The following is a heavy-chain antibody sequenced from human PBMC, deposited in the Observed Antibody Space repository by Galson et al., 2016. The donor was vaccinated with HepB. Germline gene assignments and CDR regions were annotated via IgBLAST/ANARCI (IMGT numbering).Heavy chain of an antibody. D-gene: IGHD6-19*01. CDR2: INQDGSET. CDR3: AREDPNVAVAALDY. J-gene: IGHJ4*02. Sequence: SLRLSCAVSGLTFSDYWMSWVRQAPGKGLEWVANINQDGSETYYLDSVKGRFTISRDNAKNTLYLQMNSLRAEDTAVYYCAREDPNVAVAALDYWGQGTLITVSS. CDR1: GLTFSDYW. V-gene: IGHV3-7*01.